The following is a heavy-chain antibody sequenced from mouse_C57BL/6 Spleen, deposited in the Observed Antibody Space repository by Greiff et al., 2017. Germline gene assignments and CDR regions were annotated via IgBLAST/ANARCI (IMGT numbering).Heavy chain of an antibody. Sequence: VQLQQSGPGLVQPSQSLSITCTVSGFSLTSYGVHWVRQSPGKGLEWLGVIWSGGSTDYNAAFISRLSISKDNSKSQVFFKMNSLQADDTAIYYCARGDGNYDFYAMDYWGQGTSVTVSS. V-gene: IGHV2-2*01. J-gene: IGHJ4*01. CDR3: ARGDGNYDFYAMDY. CDR1: GFSLTSYG. D-gene: IGHD2-1*01. CDR2: IWSGGST.